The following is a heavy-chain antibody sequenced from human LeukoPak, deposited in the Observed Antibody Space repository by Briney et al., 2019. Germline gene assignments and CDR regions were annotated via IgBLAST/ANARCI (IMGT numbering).Heavy chain of an antibody. D-gene: IGHD3-9*01. CDR3: ARAAHYDILTGNTRWFDP. CDR1: GGTFSSYA. V-gene: IGHV1-69*13. Sequence: SVKVSCKASGGTFSSYAISWVRQAPGQGLEWMGGIFPIFGTANYAQKFQGRVTITADESTSTAYMELSSLRSEDTAVYYCARAAHYDILTGNTRWFDPWGQGTLLTVSS. CDR2: IFPIFGTA. J-gene: IGHJ5*02.